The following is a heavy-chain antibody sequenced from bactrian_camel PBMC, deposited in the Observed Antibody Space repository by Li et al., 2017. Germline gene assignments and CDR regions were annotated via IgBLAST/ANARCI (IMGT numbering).Heavy chain of an antibody. V-gene: IGHV3S53*01. J-gene: IGHJ4*01. Sequence: HVQLVESGGGSVQAGGSLQLSCVQSGWILNRCKMGWHRQAPGKERERVAIIDNSFGTSYADSVKGRFTISKDGAKKTLYLEMNSLKPEDTAMYYCAADYRRDVCSRGVFEYWGQGTQVTVS. CDR1: GWILNRCK. CDR2: IDNSFGT. CDR3: AADYRRDVCSRGVFEY. D-gene: IGHD3*01.